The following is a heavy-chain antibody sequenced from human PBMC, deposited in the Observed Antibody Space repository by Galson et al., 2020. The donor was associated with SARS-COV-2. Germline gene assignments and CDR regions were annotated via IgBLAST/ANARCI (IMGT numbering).Heavy chain of an antibody. J-gene: IGHJ4*02. V-gene: IGHV3-13*04. CDR2: IGTAGDT. D-gene: IGHD3-22*01. CDR1: GFTFSSYD. CDR3: ARGTGYYDSSGYPYYFDY. Sequence: GESLKISCAASGFTFSSYDMHWVRQATGKGLEWVSAIGTAGDTYYPGSVKGRFTISRENAKNSLYLQMNSLRAGDTAVYYCARGTGYYDSSGYPYYFDYWGQGTLVTVSS.